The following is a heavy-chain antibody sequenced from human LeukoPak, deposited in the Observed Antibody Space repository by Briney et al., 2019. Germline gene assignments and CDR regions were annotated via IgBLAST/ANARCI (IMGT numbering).Heavy chain of an antibody. V-gene: IGHV4-4*07. CDR1: GGSISSYY. CDR2: IYSSGST. D-gene: IGHD3-22*01. J-gene: IGHJ3*02. CDR3: ARVGGITMIVVLITDAFDI. Sequence: SETLSLTCTVSGGSISSYYWSWIRQPAGKGLEWIGRIYSSGSTYYNPSLKSRVTISVDTSKNQFSLKLRSVTAADTAVYYCARVGGITMIVVLITDAFDIWGQGTIVTVSS.